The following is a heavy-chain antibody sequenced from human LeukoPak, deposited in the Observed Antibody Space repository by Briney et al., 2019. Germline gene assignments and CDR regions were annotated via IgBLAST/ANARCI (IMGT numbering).Heavy chain of an antibody. D-gene: IGHD5-12*01. CDR3: ARGVATIYYYMDV. V-gene: IGHV4-59*01. CDR2: IYYSGST. J-gene: IGHJ6*03. CDR1: GGSISSYY. Sequence: NPSETLSLXCTVSGGSISSYYWSWIRQPPGKGLEWIGYIYYSGSTNYNPSLKSRVTISVDTSKNQFSLKLSSVTAADTAVYYCARGVATIYYYMDVWGKGTTVTVSS.